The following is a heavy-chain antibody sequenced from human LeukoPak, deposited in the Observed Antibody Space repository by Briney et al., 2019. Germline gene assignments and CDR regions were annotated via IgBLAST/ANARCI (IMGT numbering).Heavy chain of an antibody. Sequence: PSEALSLTCAVYGGSFSGYYWSWIRQPPGKGLEWVANIKQDGSEKYYVDSVKGRFTISRDNAKNSLYLQMNSLRAEDTAVYYCASVYSSGWQPRYMDVWGKGTTVTVSS. CDR1: GGSFSGYY. CDR3: ASVYSSGWQPRYMDV. CDR2: IKQDGSEK. D-gene: IGHD6-19*01. V-gene: IGHV3-7*01. J-gene: IGHJ6*03.